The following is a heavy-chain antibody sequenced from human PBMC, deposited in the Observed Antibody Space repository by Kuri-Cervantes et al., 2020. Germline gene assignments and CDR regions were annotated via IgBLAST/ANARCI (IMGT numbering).Heavy chain of an antibody. V-gene: IGHV3-9*01. CDR1: GFTFDDYA. J-gene: IGHJ6*04. Sequence: SLKISCAASGFTFDDYAMHWVRQAPGKGLEWVSGISWNSGSIGYADSVKGRFTISRDNAKNSLYLEMNSLRAEDTAVYYCAREGAGWGRGMDVWGKGTTVTVSS. D-gene: IGHD7-27*01. CDR3: AREGAGWGRGMDV. CDR2: ISWNSGSI.